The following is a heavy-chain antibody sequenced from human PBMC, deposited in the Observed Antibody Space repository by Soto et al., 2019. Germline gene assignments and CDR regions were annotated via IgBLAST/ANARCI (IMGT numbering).Heavy chain of an antibody. CDR3: AGTTTPRYSYYYGMDV. CDR2: ISSSSSYI. V-gene: IGHV3-21*01. D-gene: IGHD4-4*01. J-gene: IGHJ6*02. Sequence: GGSLRLSCAASGFTFSSYSMNWVRQAPGKGLEWVSSISSSSSYIYYADSVKGRFTISRDNAKNSLYLQMNSLRAEDTAVYYCAGTTTPRYSYYYGMDVWGQGTTVTVSS. CDR1: GFTFSSYS.